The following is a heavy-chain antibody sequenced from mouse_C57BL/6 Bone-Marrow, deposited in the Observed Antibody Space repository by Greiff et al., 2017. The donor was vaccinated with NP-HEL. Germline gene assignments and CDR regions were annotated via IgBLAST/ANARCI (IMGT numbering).Heavy chain of an antibody. Sequence: QVQLQQSGAELARPGASVKLSCKASGYTFTSYGISWVKQRTGQGLEWIGEIYPRSGNTYYIEKFKGKVTLTADNSSSTAYMELRSLTSEDSAVYFCARSRGYSKFSYWGQGTLVTVTA. CDR1: GYTFTSYG. CDR3: ARSRGYSKFSY. V-gene: IGHV1-81*01. CDR2: IYPRSGNT. D-gene: IGHD2-5*01. J-gene: IGHJ3*01.